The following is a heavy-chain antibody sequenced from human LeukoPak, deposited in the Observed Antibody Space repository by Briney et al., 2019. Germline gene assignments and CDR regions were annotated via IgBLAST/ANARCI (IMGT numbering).Heavy chain of an antibody. CDR1: GFTFSSYG. D-gene: IGHD2-15*01. J-gene: IGHJ4*02. CDR3: AKSRERYCSGGSCYFDY. CDR2: IWYDGSNK. Sequence: WRSLRLSCAASGFTFSSYGMHWVRQAPGKWLEWVAVIWYDGSNKYYADSVKGRFTISRDNSKNTLYLQMNSLRAEDTAVYYCAKSRERYCSGGSCYFDYWGQGTLVPVSS. V-gene: IGHV3-33*06.